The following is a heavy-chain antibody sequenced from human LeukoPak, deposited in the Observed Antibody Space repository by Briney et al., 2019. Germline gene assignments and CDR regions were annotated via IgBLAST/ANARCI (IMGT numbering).Heavy chain of an antibody. CDR1: GGSIISSSYY. V-gene: IGHV4-39*01. D-gene: IGHD1-1*01. CDR2: IYYSGST. J-gene: IGHJ5*02. Sequence: SETLSLTCTVSGGSIISSSYYWGWIRQPPGKGLEWIGTIYYSGSTYYNPSLKSRVTISVDTSKNQFSLNLRSVTAADTAVYYCARRTRSELWFDPWGQGTLVTVSS. CDR3: ARRTRSELWFDP.